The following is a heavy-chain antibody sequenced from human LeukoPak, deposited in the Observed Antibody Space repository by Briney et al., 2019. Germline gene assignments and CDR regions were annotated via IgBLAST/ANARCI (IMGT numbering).Heavy chain of an antibody. CDR2: IRYDGSNK. CDR3: AKGLYYDSTGFDY. D-gene: IGHD3-22*01. V-gene: IGHV3-30*02. J-gene: IGHJ4*02. CDR1: GFTFSSYG. Sequence: GGSLRLSCAASGFTFSSYGMHWVRQAPGKGLEWVAFIRYDGSNKYYADSVKGRFTISRDNSKNTLYLQMNSLRAEDTAAYYCAKGLYYDSTGFDYWGQGTLVTVSS.